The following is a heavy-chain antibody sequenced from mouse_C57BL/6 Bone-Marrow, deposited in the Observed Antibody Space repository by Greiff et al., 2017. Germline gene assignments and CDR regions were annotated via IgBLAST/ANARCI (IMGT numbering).Heavy chain of an antibody. Sequence: VQLKESGAELARPGASVKMSCKASGYTFTSYTMHWVKQRPEQGLEWIGWIDPENGDTEYASKFQGKATITADTSSNTAYLQLSSLTSEDTAVYYCTSYYFMDYWGQGTSVTVSS. CDR2: IDPENGDT. CDR1: GYTFTSYT. V-gene: IGHV14-4*01. J-gene: IGHJ4*01. CDR3: TSYYFMDY.